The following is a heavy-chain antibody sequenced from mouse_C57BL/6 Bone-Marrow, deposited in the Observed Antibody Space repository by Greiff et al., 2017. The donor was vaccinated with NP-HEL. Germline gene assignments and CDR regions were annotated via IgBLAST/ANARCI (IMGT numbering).Heavy chain of an antibody. CDR2: IDPETGGT. D-gene: IGHD1-1*01. V-gene: IGHV1-15*01. J-gene: IGHJ3*01. CDR1: GYTFTDYE. Sequence: QVHVKQPGAELVRPGASVTLSCKASGYTFTDYEMHWVKQTPVHGLEWIGAIDPETGGTAYNQKFKGKAILTADKSSSTAYMELRSLTSEDSAVYYCTRSPLLLRYPAWFAYWGQGTLVTVSA. CDR3: TRSPLLLRYPAWFAY.